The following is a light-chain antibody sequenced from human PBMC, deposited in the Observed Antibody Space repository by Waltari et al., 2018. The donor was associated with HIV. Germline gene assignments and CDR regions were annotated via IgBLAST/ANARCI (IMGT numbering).Light chain of an antibody. CDR2: GNN. CDR1: SSNIEARPPVD. CDR3: QSYDTSLSGSV. Sequence: QSLLTQPPPVPGAPGQRCTIPCTGSSSNIEARPPVDVHWYQRLPGNAPKLLNHGNNKRPSGVPDRFSGSKSGASASLAITGLQAEDEADYYCQSYDTSLSGSVFGGGTKLTVL. J-gene: IGLJ3*02. V-gene: IGLV1-40*01.